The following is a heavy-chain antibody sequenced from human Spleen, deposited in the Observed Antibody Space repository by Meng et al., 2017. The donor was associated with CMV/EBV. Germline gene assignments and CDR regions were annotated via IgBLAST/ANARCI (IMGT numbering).Heavy chain of an antibody. V-gene: IGHV2-5*02. CDR2: IYWDDDK. J-gene: IGHJ4*02. Sequence: QISLKESGPTLVKPTQTLTLTCTFSGFSLTTSGVGVGWIRQPPGKALEWLALIYWDDDKRYSPSLKSRLTITKDTSKNQVVLTMTNMDPVDTAAYYCAHRDYCSGGTCTFDYWGQGTLVTVSS. D-gene: IGHD2-15*01. CDR3: AHRDYCSGGTCTFDY. CDR1: GFSLTTSGVG.